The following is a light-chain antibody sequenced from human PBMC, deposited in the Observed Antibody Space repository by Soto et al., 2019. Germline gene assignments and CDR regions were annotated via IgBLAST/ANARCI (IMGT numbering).Light chain of an antibody. Sequence: DIQMTQSPPSMSASVGDRVTITCRASQSISNHLNWYQQMPGKAPKVLIYAASSLQSGVPSRFSGSGSGTDFTLTISSLQPEDFATYHCQQTYSAPLTFGGGTKVEIK. J-gene: IGKJ4*01. V-gene: IGKV1-39*01. CDR1: QSISNH. CDR2: AAS. CDR3: QQTYSAPLT.